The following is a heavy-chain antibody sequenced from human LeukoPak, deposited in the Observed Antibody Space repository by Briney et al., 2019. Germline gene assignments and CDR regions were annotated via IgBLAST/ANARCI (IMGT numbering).Heavy chain of an antibody. J-gene: IGHJ4*02. D-gene: IGHD3-22*01. Sequence: PSETLSLTCTVSGGSISSSSYYWSWIRQPPGKGLEWIGYIYYSGSTNYNPSLKSRVTISVDTSKNQFSLKLSSVTAADTAVYYCARVEDYYDSSGTLYYFDYWGQGTLVTVSS. CDR3: ARVEDYYDSSGTLYYFDY. CDR1: GGSISSSSYY. V-gene: IGHV4-61*01. CDR2: IYYSGST.